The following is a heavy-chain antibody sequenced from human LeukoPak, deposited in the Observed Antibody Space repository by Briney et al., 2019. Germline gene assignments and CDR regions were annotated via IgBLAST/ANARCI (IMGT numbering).Heavy chain of an antibody. Sequence: PSETLSLTCTVSGGSISSYYWSWIRQPAGKGLEWIGRIYSSGSTDYNPSLKSRVTISVDTSKNQFSLKLSSVTAADTAVYYCAARSSYGADFDYWGQGTLVTVSS. J-gene: IGHJ4*02. V-gene: IGHV4-4*07. CDR1: GGSISSYY. CDR2: IYSSGST. CDR3: AARSSYGADFDY. D-gene: IGHD4-17*01.